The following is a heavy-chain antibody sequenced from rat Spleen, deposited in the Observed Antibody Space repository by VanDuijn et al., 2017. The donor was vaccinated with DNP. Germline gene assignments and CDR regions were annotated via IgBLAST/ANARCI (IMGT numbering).Heavy chain of an antibody. CDR3: VRPLGYSSYGLAY. CDR1: AYSITTNY. D-gene: IGHD1-2*01. Sequence: EVQLQESGPGLVKPSQSLSLTCSVTAYSITTNYWGWIRKFPGNKMEWVGHISYSGSTSYNPSLKSQISITRDTSKNQFFLHLNSVTTEETATYYCVRPLGYSSYGLAYWGQGTLVTVSS. J-gene: IGHJ3*01. V-gene: IGHV3-1*01. CDR2: ISYSGST.